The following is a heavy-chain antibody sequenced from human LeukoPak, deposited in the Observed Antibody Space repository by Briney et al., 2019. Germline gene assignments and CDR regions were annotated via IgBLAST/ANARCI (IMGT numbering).Heavy chain of an antibody. D-gene: IGHD3-10*01. CDR1: GFTFSDYY. V-gene: IGHV3-11*04. Sequence: GGSLRLSFVASGFTFSDYYMTWIRQAPGKGLEWVSYISGNGGIIYYADSVRGRFTVSRDNAKNSLYLQMNSLRVEDTAVYYCARDPYYYASGNWGQGTLVTVSS. CDR2: ISGNGGII. CDR3: ARDPYYYASGN. J-gene: IGHJ4*02.